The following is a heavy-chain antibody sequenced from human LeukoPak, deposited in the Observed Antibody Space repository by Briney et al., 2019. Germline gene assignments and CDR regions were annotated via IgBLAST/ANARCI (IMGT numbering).Heavy chain of an antibody. D-gene: IGHD3-22*01. CDR2: ISGSGGNT. CDR3: AKAGQRITMIVVVIKGWNFDHYFDY. Sequence: PGGSLRLSRTASGFTFSTYAMSWVRQAPGKGLEWVSVISGSGGNTYYADSVKGRFTISRDNAKNSLYLQMNSLRAEDTAVYYCAKAGQRITMIVVVIKGWNFDHYFDYWGQGTLVTVSS. V-gene: IGHV3-23*01. CDR1: GFTFSTYA. J-gene: IGHJ4*02.